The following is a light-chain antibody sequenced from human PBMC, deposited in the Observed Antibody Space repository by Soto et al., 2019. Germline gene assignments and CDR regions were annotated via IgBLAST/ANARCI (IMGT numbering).Light chain of an antibody. CDR2: GAS. V-gene: IGKV3-20*01. CDR3: QQYGRSLFT. Sequence: EIVLTQSPGTLSLSPGEGLTLSCRASQSVSSSYLAWYQHKPGQAPRLLIYGASTRATGIPDRFSGSGSGTDFSLTISRLEPEDFAVYYCQQYGRSLFTFGPGTKVDIK. J-gene: IGKJ3*01. CDR1: QSVSSSY.